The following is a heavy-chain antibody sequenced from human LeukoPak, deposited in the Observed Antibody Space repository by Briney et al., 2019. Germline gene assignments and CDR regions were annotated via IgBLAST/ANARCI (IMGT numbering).Heavy chain of an antibody. V-gene: IGHV3-7*03. Sequence: GGSLRLSCAASGFTFSSHWMSWVRQAPGKWLEWVANINQDGSEKSPADSVKGRFTISRDHAKNELYLQMNSLRAEDTAVYYCARGHYGMAVWGKGTTVTVSS. J-gene: IGHJ6*04. CDR2: INQDGSEK. CDR1: GFTFSSHW. CDR3: ARGHYGMAV.